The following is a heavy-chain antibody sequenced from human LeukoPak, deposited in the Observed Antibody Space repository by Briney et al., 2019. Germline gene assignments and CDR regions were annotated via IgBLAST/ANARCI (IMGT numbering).Heavy chain of an antibody. CDR1: GFAFSSYA. CDR3: AKLQGDSSGYYDY. D-gene: IGHD3-22*01. Sequence: GGSLRLSCAASGFAFSSYAISWDRQAPGKGLEWASAISGRGGSTSYADALKGRFTISRDNSKNTLYLQMNSLRAEDTAVYYCAKLQGDSSGYYDYWGQGTLVTVSS. V-gene: IGHV3-23*01. CDR2: ISGRGGST. J-gene: IGHJ4*02.